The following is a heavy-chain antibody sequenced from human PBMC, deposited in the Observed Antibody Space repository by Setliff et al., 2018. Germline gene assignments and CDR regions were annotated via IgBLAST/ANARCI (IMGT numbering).Heavy chain of an antibody. J-gene: IGHJ4*02. D-gene: IGHD2-21*02. CDR3: ARASKGLYCGSDCFYTFDS. CDR1: GFTFSPHW. CDR2: INQDGSET. Sequence: GESLKISCAASGFTFSPHWMTWVRQAPGKGLEWVANINQDGSETYYVDSLKGRFSVSRDNGKNSLYLQMNSLRAEDTAVYYCARASKGLYCGSDCFYTFDSWGPGTLVTVSS. V-gene: IGHV3-7*01.